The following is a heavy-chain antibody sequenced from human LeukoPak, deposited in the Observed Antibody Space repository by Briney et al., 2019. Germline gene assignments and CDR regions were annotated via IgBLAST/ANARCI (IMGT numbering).Heavy chain of an antibody. CDR3: ARVGDYSPRGWFDR. J-gene: IGHJ5*02. V-gene: IGHV1-46*01. CDR1: GYTFTGYY. D-gene: IGHD4-11*01. Sequence: ASVKVSCKASGYTFTGYYIHWVRQAPGQGLEWMGIINPSGGSTTYAQKFQGRVTMTRDMSTRTLYMELSSLRSEDTAFYYCARVGDYSPRGWFDRWGQGTLVTVSS. CDR2: INPSGGST.